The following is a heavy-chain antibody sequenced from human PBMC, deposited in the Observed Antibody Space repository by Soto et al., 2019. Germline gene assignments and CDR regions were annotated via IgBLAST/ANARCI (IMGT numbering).Heavy chain of an antibody. CDR3: ARDNILGILYGGMDV. CDR1: GGSISRGDYC. CDR2: IYYSGST. Sequence: PSETLSLTCTVSGGSISRGDYCWSWIRQPPGKGLEWIGYIYYSGSTYYNPSLKSRVTISVDTSKNQFSLKLSSVTAADTAAYYCARDNILGILYGGMDVWGQGTTVTVSS. D-gene: IGHD3-3*01. J-gene: IGHJ6*02. V-gene: IGHV4-30-4*01.